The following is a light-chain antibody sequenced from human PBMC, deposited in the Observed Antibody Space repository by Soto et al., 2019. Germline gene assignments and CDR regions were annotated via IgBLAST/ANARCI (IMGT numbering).Light chain of an antibody. V-gene: IGKV1-16*01. Sequence: DIQMTQSPSSLSVSVGDRVTITCRASQDIGFSLGWFQLKPGKAPKSLIYAASTLQVGVPSRFSSSGYGTDFTLTISSLQPEDFATYSCQQYNSYPRTSGQGTKVEVK. CDR2: AAS. CDR3: QQYNSYPRT. CDR1: QDIGFS. J-gene: IGKJ1*01.